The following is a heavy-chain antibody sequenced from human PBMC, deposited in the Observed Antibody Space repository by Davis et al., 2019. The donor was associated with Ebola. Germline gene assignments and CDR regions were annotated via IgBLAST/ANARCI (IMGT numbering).Heavy chain of an antibody. CDR1: GFTFSSYD. V-gene: IGHV3-23*01. D-gene: IGHD1-1*01. CDR3: ARVGLLDPTFSLSYFDY. CDR2: ISGSGGST. J-gene: IGHJ4*02. Sequence: GGSLRLSCAASGFTFSSYDMHWVRQATGKGLEWVSAISGSGGSTYYADSVKGRFTISRDNSKNTLYVQMNSLRAEDTAVYYCARVGLLDPTFSLSYFDYWGQGTLVTVSS.